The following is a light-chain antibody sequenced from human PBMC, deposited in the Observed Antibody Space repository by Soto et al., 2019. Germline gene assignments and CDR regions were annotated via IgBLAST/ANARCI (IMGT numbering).Light chain of an antibody. CDR2: EVS. V-gene: IGLV2-23*02. CDR3: CSYAGRSTVV. Sequence: ALTQPASVSGSPGQSITISCTGTSSDVGSYNLVSWYQQHPGKAPKLMIYEVSKRPSGVSNRFSGSKSGNTASLTISGLQAEDEAEYYCCSYAGRSTVVLGGGTKLTVL. CDR1: SSDVGSYNL. J-gene: IGLJ2*01.